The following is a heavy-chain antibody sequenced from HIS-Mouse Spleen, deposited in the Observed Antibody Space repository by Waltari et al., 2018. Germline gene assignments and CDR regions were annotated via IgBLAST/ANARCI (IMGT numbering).Heavy chain of an antibody. Sequence: QVQLQQWGAGLLKPSETLSLTCAVYGGSFSGYYWSWIRQPPGKGLEWIGEINHSGSTNYNPSLKSRVTISVDTSKNQFSLKLSSVTAADTAVYYCARGRITMVRGVIIKTGFDYWGQATLVTVSS. CDR1: GGSFSGYY. CDR2: INHSGST. J-gene: IGHJ4*02. D-gene: IGHD3-10*01. CDR3: ARGRITMVRGVIIKTGFDY. V-gene: IGHV4-34*01.